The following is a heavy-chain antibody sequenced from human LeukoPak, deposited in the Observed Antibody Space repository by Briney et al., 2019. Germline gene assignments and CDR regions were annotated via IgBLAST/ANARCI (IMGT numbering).Heavy chain of an antibody. CDR2: INPENGNT. CDR3: ARDWVGERFPLAY. J-gene: IGHJ4*02. CDR1: GYTFSSFG. D-gene: IGHD3-16*01. V-gene: IGHV1-18*01. Sequence: ASVKVSCKASGYTFSSFGISWVRQAPGQGLEWMGWINPENGNTRYAEKIQGRVTMTTDTSTNTANMELRSLRSDDTAVYYCARDWVGERFPLAYWGQGTLVTVSS.